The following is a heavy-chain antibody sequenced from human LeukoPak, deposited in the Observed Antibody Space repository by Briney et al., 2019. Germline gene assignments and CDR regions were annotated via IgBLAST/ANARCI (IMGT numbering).Heavy chain of an antibody. CDR1: GGTFSSYA. CDR3: ARDANPYDSSGYYYGYYFDY. V-gene: IGHV1-69*05. Sequence: SVKVSCKASGGTFSSYAISWVRQAPGQGLEWMGGIIPIFGTANYAQKFQGRVTITTDESTSTAYRELSSLRSEDTAVYYCARDANPYDSSGYYYGYYFDYWGQGTLVTVSS. J-gene: IGHJ4*02. D-gene: IGHD3-22*01. CDR2: IIPIFGTA.